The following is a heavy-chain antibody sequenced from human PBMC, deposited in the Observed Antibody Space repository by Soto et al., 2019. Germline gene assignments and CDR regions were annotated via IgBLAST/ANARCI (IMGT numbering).Heavy chain of an antibody. Sequence: PSETLSLTCTVSGGSIGSGGYYWSWIRQHPGKGLEWIGYIYYSGSTYYNPSLKSRVTISVDTSKNQFSLKLSSVTAADTAVYYCARGREKKGYCSSTSCYFIYRTRKALPYNWFDPWGQGTLVTVSS. CDR2: IYYSGST. D-gene: IGHD2-2*01. J-gene: IGHJ5*02. CDR1: GGSIGSGGYY. V-gene: IGHV4-31*03. CDR3: ARGREKKGYCSSTSCYFIYRTRKALPYNWFDP.